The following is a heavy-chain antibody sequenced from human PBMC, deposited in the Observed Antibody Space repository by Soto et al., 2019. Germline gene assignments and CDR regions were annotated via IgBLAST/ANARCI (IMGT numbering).Heavy chain of an antibody. V-gene: IGHV4-4*02. CDR2: IYHSGST. CDR1: SGSISSSNW. D-gene: IGHD2-21*01. J-gene: IGHJ4*02. Sequence: QVQLQESGPGLVKPSGTLSLTCAVSSGSISSSNWWXWVRQPPGKGLEWIGEIYHSGSTNYNPSLKSRVTISVDKSKNQFSLKLSSVTAADTAVYYCARLVRGGPHAGEFDYWGQGTLVTVSS. CDR3: ARLVRGGPHAGEFDY.